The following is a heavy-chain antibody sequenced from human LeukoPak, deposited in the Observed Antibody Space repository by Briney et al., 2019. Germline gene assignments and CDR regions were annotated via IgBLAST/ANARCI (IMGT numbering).Heavy chain of an antibody. V-gene: IGHV3-30*02. CDR2: IRYDGSNK. Sequence: GRSLRLSCAASGFSFSTYGMHWVRQAPGKGLEWVAFIRYDGSNKYYADSVKGRFTISRDNSKNTLYLQMNSLRAEDTAVYYCAKVSRGRGITFGGVIVSSDYWGQGTLVTVSS. CDR1: GFSFSTYG. CDR3: AKVSRGRGITFGGVIVSSDY. J-gene: IGHJ4*02. D-gene: IGHD3-16*02.